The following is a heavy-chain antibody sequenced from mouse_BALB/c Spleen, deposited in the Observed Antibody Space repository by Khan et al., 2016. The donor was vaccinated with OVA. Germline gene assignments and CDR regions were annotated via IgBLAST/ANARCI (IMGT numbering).Heavy chain of an antibody. CDR2: IDPENGND. CDR1: GFNIKDYY. CDR3: ARSGYEAWFAY. V-gene: IGHV14-1*02. D-gene: IGHD3-1*01. Sequence: VQLQQSGAELVRPGALVKLSCKASGFNIKDYYIHWVKQRPEQGLEWIGWIDPENGNDIYDPKFQGKASITADTSSNTAYLQLNSLTSEDTAVDYCARSGYEAWFAYWGQGTLVSVSA. J-gene: IGHJ3*01.